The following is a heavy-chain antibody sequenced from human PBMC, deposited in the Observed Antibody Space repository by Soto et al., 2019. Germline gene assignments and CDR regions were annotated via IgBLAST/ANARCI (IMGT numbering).Heavy chain of an antibody. D-gene: IGHD3-22*01. CDR2: INPNSGAT. Sequence: ASVKVSCQASGGTFSSYAISWVRQAPGQGLEWMGWINPNSGATNYAQKFQGWVTMTRDTSISTAYMELSRLRSDDTAVYYCARGYYDSSGYYGAFSFFGYWGQGTLVTVSS. J-gene: IGHJ4*02. CDR3: ARGYYDSSGYYGAFSFFGY. CDR1: GGTFSSYA. V-gene: IGHV1-2*04.